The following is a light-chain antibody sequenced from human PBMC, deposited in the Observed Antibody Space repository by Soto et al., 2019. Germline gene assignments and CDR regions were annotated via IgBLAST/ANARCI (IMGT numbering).Light chain of an antibody. CDR3: QQYIDWPAGT. CDR2: DTS. CDR1: QSVSSS. J-gene: IGKJ1*01. Sequence: EIVVTQSPATLSVSPGERVTLSCRASQSVSSSLAWYQQRPGQAPRLLIDDTSTRAAGISARFSVSGSGTEFTLAISSLQSEDFAVYYCQQYIDWPAGTFGQGTAVEIK. V-gene: IGKV3-15*01.